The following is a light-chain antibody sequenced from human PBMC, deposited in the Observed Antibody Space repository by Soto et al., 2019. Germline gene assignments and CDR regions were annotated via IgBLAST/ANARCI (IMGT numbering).Light chain of an antibody. Sequence: QSVLTQPPSASGTPGQRVTISCSGSSSNIGSNAVSWYQQLPGTAPKVLIYSNNQRPSGVPDRFSGSKSGTSASLAISGLQSEDDADYYCATRDDSLNGWVFGGGTKLTVL. CDR3: ATRDDSLNGWV. J-gene: IGLJ3*02. CDR1: SSNIGSNA. V-gene: IGLV1-44*01. CDR2: SNN.